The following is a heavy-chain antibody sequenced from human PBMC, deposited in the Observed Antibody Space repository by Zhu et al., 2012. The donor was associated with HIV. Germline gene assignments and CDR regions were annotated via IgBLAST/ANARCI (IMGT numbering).Heavy chain of an antibody. CDR1: GGSISSSPYY. V-gene: IGHV4-39*01. CDR3: ARHSSYHSDSTNWFDP. CDR2: IYHRGSM. Sequence: QVQLQESGPGLVKPSETLSLTCNVSGGSISSSPYYWGWIRQSPGKGLEWIASIYHRGSMYYNPSLKSRVTIFVDTSKNQFSLKVKSVTAADTAVYFCARHSSYHSDSTNWFDPWGHGTLVTVSS. D-gene: IGHD2-21*01. J-gene: IGHJ5*02.